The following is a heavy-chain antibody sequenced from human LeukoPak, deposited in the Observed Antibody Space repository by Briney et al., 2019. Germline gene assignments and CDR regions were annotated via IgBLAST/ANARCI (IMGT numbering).Heavy chain of an antibody. Sequence: GRSLRLSCAASGFTFSSYAMHWVRQAPGKGLEWVAVISYDESNKYYADSVKGRFTISRDNSRNTLYLQMNSLRAEDTAVYYCAKASGSYQSTPHAFDIWGQGTMVTVSS. CDR2: ISYDESNK. CDR1: GFTFSSYA. J-gene: IGHJ3*02. D-gene: IGHD1-26*01. V-gene: IGHV3-30*04. CDR3: AKASGSYQSTPHAFDI.